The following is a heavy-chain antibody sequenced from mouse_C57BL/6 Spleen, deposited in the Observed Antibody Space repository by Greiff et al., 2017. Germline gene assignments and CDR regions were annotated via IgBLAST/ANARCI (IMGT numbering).Heavy chain of an antibody. CDR1: GYTFTSYW. Sequence: QVQLKQPGAELVMPGASVKLSCKASGYTFTSYWMHWVKQRPGQGLEWIGEIDPSTSYTNYNQKFKGKSTLTVDKSSSTAYMQLSSLTSEYSAVYYCARTTGYFDYWGQGTTLTVSS. V-gene: IGHV1-69*01. CDR2: IDPSTSYT. CDR3: ARTTGYFDY. D-gene: IGHD1-1*01. J-gene: IGHJ2*01.